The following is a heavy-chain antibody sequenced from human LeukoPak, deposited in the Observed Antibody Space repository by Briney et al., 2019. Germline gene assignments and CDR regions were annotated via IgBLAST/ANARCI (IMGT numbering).Heavy chain of an antibody. CDR3: AKMEGQRLYDYCMDV. J-gene: IGHJ6*03. V-gene: IGHV3-23*01. Sequence: GGSPRLSCAASGFAFSNFAMSWVRQAPGKGLEWVSAMSGSGYYTYYVESVKGRFTISRDNPKNTLYLHMNSLGADDTAVYYCAKMEGQRLYDYCMDVWGRGTTVTVSS. D-gene: IGHD3-3*01. CDR2: MSGSGYYT. CDR1: GFAFSNFA.